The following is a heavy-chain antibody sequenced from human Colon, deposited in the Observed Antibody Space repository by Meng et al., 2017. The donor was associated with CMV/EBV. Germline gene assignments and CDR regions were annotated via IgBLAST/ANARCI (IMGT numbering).Heavy chain of an antibody. J-gene: IGHJ4*02. CDR1: GFTFSDYY. V-gene: IGHV3-11*06. CDR3: TGNGRYVFTGVF. CDR2: ISNTDNYT. Sequence: VRLVESGGGLVKPGGSLRLSCADSGFTFSDYYMNWIRQAPGKGLEWLSHISNTDNYTNYADSVKGRFTISRDNAKKSLYLQMNSLRVEDTAVYYCTGNGRYVFTGVFWGQGTLVTVSS. D-gene: IGHD7-27*01.